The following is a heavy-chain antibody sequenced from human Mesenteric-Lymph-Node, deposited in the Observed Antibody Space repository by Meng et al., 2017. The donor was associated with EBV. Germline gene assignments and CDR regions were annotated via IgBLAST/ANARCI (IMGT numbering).Heavy chain of an antibody. CDR2: IYYSGSA. Sequence: QLHLQESGPGLVKPSETLSLTCPVSGGSVSSGSYYWSWIRQPPGKGLEWIGYIYYSGSANYNPSLKSRVTISVDTSKNQFSLKLSSVTAADTAVYYCGRGRTYWYFDLWGRGTLVTVSS. CDR3: GRGRTYWYFDL. CDR1: GGSVSSGSYY. J-gene: IGHJ2*01. V-gene: IGHV4-61*01.